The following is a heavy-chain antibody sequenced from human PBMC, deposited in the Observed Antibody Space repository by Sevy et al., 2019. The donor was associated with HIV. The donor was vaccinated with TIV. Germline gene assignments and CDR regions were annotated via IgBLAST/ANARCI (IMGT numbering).Heavy chain of an antibody. Sequence: QLGGSLRLSCAASGLIFSHYGMHWVRQAPGKGLEWVAFISYDGSDTYYVDSVKGRFSISRDNSKNTVYLQINSLRTEDTALYYCAKNTAAAGTGGFDYWGQGTLVTVSS. J-gene: IGHJ4*02. V-gene: IGHV3-30*02. CDR1: GLIFSHYG. CDR3: AKNTAAAGTGGFDY. CDR2: ISYDGSDT. D-gene: IGHD6-13*01.